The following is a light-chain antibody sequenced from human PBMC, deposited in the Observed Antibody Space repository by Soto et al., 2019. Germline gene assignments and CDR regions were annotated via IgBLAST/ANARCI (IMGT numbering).Light chain of an antibody. J-gene: IGKJ4*01. CDR3: QQRGNWPPLT. Sequence: EIVLTQSPATLSLSPGERATLSCRASQSVRNSLAWYQQKPGQAPRLLIYDASTRAIGIPARFSGGGSGTDFTLTITRLEPGDFALYYCQQRGNWPPLTFGGGTKVEIK. CDR2: DAS. CDR1: QSVRNS. V-gene: IGKV3-11*01.